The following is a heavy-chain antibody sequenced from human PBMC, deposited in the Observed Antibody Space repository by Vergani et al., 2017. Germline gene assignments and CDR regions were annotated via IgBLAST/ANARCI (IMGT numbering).Heavy chain of an antibody. J-gene: IGHJ6*02. CDR3: ARVLEAVAFTYYGMDV. Sequence: QVQLVQSGSELKKPGASVKVSSKASGYTFTSYAMNWVRQAPGQGLEWMGWINTNTGNPTYAQGFTGRFVFSLDTSVSTAYLQISSLKAEATAVYYCARVLEAVAFTYYGMDVWGQGTTVTVSS. CDR1: GYTFTSYA. V-gene: IGHV7-4-1*02. D-gene: IGHD6-19*01. CDR2: INTNTGNP.